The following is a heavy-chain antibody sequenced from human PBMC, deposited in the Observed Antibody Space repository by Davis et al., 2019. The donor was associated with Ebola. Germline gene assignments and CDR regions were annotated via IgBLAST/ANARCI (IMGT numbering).Heavy chain of an antibody. V-gene: IGHV3-53*01. CDR3: ARDFQYCSGGSCYYYGMDV. D-gene: IGHD2-15*01. Sequence: PGGSLRLSCAASGFTVSSNYMSWVRQAPGKGLEWVSVIYSGGSTYYADSVKGRFTISRDNSKNTLYLQMNSLRAEDTAVYYCARDFQYCSGGSCYYYGMDVWGQGTTVTVSS. CDR1: GFTVSSNY. J-gene: IGHJ6*02. CDR2: IYSGGST.